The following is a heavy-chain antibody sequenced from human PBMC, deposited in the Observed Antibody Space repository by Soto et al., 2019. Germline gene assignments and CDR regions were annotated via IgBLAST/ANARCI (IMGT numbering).Heavy chain of an antibody. V-gene: IGHV1-18*01. CDR3: ARARIVGAQFVNWFDP. J-gene: IGHJ5*02. CDR2: ISAYNGNT. Sequence: QVPLVQSGAEVKKPGASVKVSCKASGYTFTSYGIIWVRQAPGQGLEWRGWISAYNGNTNYAQKLQGRVTMTTDTSTSTAYMELRSLRSDDTAVYYCARARIVGAQFVNWFDPWGQGTLVTVSS. CDR1: GYTFTSYG. D-gene: IGHD1-26*01.